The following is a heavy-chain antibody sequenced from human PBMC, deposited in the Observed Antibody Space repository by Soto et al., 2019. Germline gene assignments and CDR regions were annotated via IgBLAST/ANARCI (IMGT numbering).Heavy chain of an antibody. CDR2: IYYSGST. CDR1: GGSLSSYY. V-gene: IGHV4-59*01. D-gene: IGHD3-3*01. J-gene: IGHJ5*02. Sequence: FETLSLTCTVSGGSLSSYYWSWIRQPPGKGLEWIGYIYYSGSTNYNPSLKSRVTISVDTSKNPFSLKLSSVTAADTAVYYCARSPGGYYDFWSGYVYNWFDPWGQGTLVTVSS. CDR3: ARSPGGYYDFWSGYVYNWFDP.